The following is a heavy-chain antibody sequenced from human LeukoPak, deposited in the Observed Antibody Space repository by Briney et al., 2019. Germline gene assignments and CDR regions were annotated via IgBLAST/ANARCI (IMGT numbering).Heavy chain of an antibody. CDR1: GFTVSSNY. D-gene: IGHD3-9*01. CDR3: ARDGDFDWFYFDY. CDR2: IYSGGST. V-gene: IGHV3-53*01. J-gene: IGHJ4*02. Sequence: PGGSLRLSCAASGFTVSSNYMSWVRQAPGKGLEWVSVIYSGGSTYYADSVKGRFTISRDNSKNTLYLQMNSPRAEDTAVYYCARDGDFDWFYFDYWGQGTLVTASS.